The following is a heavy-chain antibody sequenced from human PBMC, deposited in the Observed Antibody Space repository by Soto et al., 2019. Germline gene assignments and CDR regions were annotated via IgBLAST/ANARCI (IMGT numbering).Heavy chain of an antibody. V-gene: IGHV3-23*01. CDR3: AKYCSSTRCYVAGGD. D-gene: IGHD2-2*01. J-gene: IGHJ4*02. CDR2: ISGSGGST. CDR1: GFTFSSYA. Sequence: EVQLLESGGGLVQPGGSLRLSCAASGFTFSSYAMSWVRQAPGKGLEWVSAISGSGGSTYYADSVKGRFTISRDNSKNTVYLPGNGLRVEDTGVYYCAKYCSSTRCYVAGGDWGQGAMVTVSS.